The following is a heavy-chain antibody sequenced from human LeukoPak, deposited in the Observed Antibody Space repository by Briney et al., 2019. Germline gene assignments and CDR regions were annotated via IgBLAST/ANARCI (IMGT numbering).Heavy chain of an antibody. CDR2: ISGYNGNT. Sequence: ASVKVSCKASGYTFTTYGISWVRQAPGQGLEWMGWISGYNGNTNYAQKSQGRVTMTTDTSTSTAYMELRSLRSDDTAVYYCARSGTTGYYYYMDVWGKGTTVTVSS. CDR3: ARSGTTGYYYYMDV. CDR1: GYTFTTYG. V-gene: IGHV1-18*01. J-gene: IGHJ6*03. D-gene: IGHD1-7*01.